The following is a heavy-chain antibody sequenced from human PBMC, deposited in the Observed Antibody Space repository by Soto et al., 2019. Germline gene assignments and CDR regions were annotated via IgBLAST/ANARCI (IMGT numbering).Heavy chain of an antibody. Sequence: SVKVSCRASGGTFSSYAISWVRQAPGQGLEWMGGIIPIFGTANYAQKFQGRVTITADKSTSTVYMELSSLRSEDTAVYYCARETAAGIVNWGQGTLVTVSS. D-gene: IGHD6-13*01. V-gene: IGHV1-69*06. J-gene: IGHJ4*02. CDR2: IIPIFGTA. CDR1: GGTFSSYA. CDR3: ARETAAGIVN.